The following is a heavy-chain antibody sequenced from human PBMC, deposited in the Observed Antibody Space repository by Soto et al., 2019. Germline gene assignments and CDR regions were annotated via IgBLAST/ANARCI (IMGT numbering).Heavy chain of an antibody. CDR3: ARSVQLWTPFDY. D-gene: IGHD5-18*01. V-gene: IGHV4-61*03. J-gene: IGHJ4*02. CDR2: INHGGTT. CDR1: GDNVSSRNFY. Sequence: DTQSLRTCFSGDNVSSRNFYWIWLLQPPGKGLEWIGHINHGGTTNYNPSLKSRVTISVDTFKKHFSLELSSVTAADTAMYYCARSVQLWTPFDYWGQGNLVNVSA.